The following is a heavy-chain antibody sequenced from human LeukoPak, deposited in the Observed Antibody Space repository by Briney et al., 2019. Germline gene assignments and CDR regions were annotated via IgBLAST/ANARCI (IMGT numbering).Heavy chain of an antibody. J-gene: IGHJ4*02. D-gene: IGHD3-10*01. CDR1: GYTFTSYG. V-gene: IGHV1-18*01. CDR2: ISAYNGNT. Sequence: ASVKVSCKASGYTFTSYGISWVRRAPGQGLEWMGWISAYNGNTNYAQKLQGRVTMTTDTSTSTAYMELRSLRSDDTAVYYCARGLGELLGDYYFDYWGQGTLVTVSS. CDR3: ARGLGELLGDYYFDY.